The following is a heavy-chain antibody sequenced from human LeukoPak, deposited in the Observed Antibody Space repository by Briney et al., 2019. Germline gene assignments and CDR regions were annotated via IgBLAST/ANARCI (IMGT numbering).Heavy chain of an antibody. D-gene: IGHD3-10*01. CDR1: GFTFSSYW. CDR3: ASGTYHIDY. CDR2: IKSDGSST. Sequence: GGSLRLSCAASGFTFSSYWMHWVRQAPGKGLGWVSHIKSDGSSTNYADSVKGRFTISRDNTKNTLYLQMNSLRVEDTAVYYCASGTYHIDYWGQGTLVTVSS. J-gene: IGHJ4*02. V-gene: IGHV3-74*01.